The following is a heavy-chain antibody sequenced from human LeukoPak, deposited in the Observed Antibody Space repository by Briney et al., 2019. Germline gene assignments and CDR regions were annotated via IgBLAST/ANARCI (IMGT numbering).Heavy chain of an antibody. CDR3: ARGGDYGDYLSYYYYYGMDV. V-gene: IGHV1-8*01. CDR1: GYTFTSYD. J-gene: IGHJ6*02. D-gene: IGHD4-17*01. Sequence: ASVKVSCKASGYTFTSYDINWVRQATGQGLEWMGWMNPNSGNTGYAQKFQGRVTMTRNTSISTAYMELSSLRSEDTAVYYCARGGDYGDYLSYYYYYGMDVWGQGTTVTVS. CDR2: MNPNSGNT.